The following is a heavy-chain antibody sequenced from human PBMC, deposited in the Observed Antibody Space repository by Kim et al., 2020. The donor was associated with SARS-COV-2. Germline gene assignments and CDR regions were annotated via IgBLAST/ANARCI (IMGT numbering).Heavy chain of an antibody. CDR1: GFSFSSYY. J-gene: IGHJ4*02. CDR2: ISPSATKT. CDR3: ATYGQQLADY. Sequence: GGSLRLSCAASGFSFSSYYMNWVRQAPGKGLEWVSCISPSATKTYYPDTMMGRFTVSRDNTKNSLYLQMNNLRVEDLVVYFCATYGQQLADYWGQGTLVTVSS. D-gene: IGHD6-13*01. V-gene: IGHV3-21*01.